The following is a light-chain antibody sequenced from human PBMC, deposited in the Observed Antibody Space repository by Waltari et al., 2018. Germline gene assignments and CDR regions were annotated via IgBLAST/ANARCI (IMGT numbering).Light chain of an antibody. Sequence: QSALTQPASVSGSPGQSITISCTGTSSDVGGYNYVSWYQQHPGKAPKRIIYDVSNRPSGVSNRFSGSKSGTTASLTISGLQAEDEADYYCSSYTSRSTWVFGGGTKLTVL. CDR3: SSYTSRSTWV. V-gene: IGLV2-14*03. J-gene: IGLJ2*01. CDR1: SSDVGGYNY. CDR2: DVS.